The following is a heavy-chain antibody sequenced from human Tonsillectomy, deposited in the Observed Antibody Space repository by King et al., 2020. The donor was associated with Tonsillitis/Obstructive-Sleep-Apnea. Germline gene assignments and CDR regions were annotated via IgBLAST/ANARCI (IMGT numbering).Heavy chain of an antibody. CDR3: ARGRHYYYSSGYYPY. CDR1: GGSFSGYY. D-gene: IGHD3-22*01. J-gene: IGHJ4*02. Sequence: VQLQQWGAGLLKPSETLSLTCAVYGGSFSGYYWSWIRQPPGKGLEWIGEINHSGSTNYNPSLKSRVTISVDTSKNQFSLKLSSVTAADTAVYYCARGRHYYYSSGYYPYWGQGTLVTVSS. CDR2: INHSGST. V-gene: IGHV4-34*01.